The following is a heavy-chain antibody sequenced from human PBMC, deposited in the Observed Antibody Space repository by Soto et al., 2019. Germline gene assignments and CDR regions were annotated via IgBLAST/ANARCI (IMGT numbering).Heavy chain of an antibody. V-gene: IGHV4-4*02. Sequence: QVQLQESGPGLVKPSGTLSLTCAVSGGSISSSNWWSWGRQPPGKGLEWIGEIYHSGSTNYNPSLKSRVTIAVDKSKNQFSLKLSSVTASDTAVYYCARVVGGYYYGMDVWVQGTTVTVSS. CDR1: GGSISSSNW. CDR2: IYHSGST. J-gene: IGHJ6*02. D-gene: IGHD2-2*01. CDR3: ARVVGGYYYGMDV.